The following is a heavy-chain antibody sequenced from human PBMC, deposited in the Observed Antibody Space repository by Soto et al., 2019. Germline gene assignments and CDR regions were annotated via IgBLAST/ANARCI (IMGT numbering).Heavy chain of an antibody. J-gene: IGHJ4*02. CDR2: ISGSGGST. CDR1: GFTFSSYA. Sequence: GGSLRLSCAASGFTFSSYAMSWVRRAPGKGLEWVSAISGSGGSTYHADSVKGRFTISRDNSKNTLYLQMNSLRAEDTAVYYCAKDRTDIVVVPAAIDYWGQGTLVTVSS. D-gene: IGHD2-2*01. CDR3: AKDRTDIVVVPAAIDY. V-gene: IGHV3-23*01.